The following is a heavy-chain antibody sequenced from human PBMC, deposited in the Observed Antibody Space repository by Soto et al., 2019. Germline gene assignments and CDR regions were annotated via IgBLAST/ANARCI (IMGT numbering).Heavy chain of an antibody. CDR2: ISAYNGNT. CDR1: GYTFTSYG. CDR3: ARDTSGYSSGWYGWDY. Sequence: QVQLVQSGAEVKKPGASVKVSCKASGYTFTSYGISWVRQAPGQGLEWMGWISAYNGNTNYAQKLQGRVTMTTDTSTSTAYMELTSLRSDDTAVYYCARDTSGYSSGWYGWDYWGQGTLVTVSS. D-gene: IGHD6-19*01. J-gene: IGHJ4*02. V-gene: IGHV1-18*01.